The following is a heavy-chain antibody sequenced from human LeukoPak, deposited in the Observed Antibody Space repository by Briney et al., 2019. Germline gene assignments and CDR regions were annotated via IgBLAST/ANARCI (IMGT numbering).Heavy chain of an antibody. Sequence: SETLSLTCTVSGGSISSYYWSCIRQPPGKGLEWIGYIYYSESTNYNPSLKSRVTISVDTSKNQFSLELSSVTAADTAVYYCARSDYYDSSGYYLRPDYFDYWGQGTLVTVSS. J-gene: IGHJ4*02. CDR1: GGSISSYY. V-gene: IGHV4-59*01. CDR3: ARSDYYDSSGYYLRPDYFDY. D-gene: IGHD3-22*01. CDR2: IYYSEST.